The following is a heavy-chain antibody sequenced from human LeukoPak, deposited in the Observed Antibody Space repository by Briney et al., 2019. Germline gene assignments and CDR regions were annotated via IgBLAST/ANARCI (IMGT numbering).Heavy chain of an antibody. CDR2: ISANDGSA. J-gene: IGHJ5*02. CDR1: GYRFTSYG. Sequence: GVSVKVSCKASGYRFTSYGTSWVRQAPGQGLEWMGWISANDGSANYTQKLQGRVTMTTDTSTSTAYMEIRDLRSGDTAVYYCARGVVVHYTWFDPWGQGTLVTVSS. D-gene: IGHD2-2*01. CDR3: ARGVVVHYTWFDP. V-gene: IGHV1-18*01.